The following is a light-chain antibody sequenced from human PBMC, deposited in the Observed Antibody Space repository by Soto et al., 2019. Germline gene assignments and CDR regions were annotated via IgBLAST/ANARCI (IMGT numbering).Light chain of an antibody. CDR2: SVS. V-gene: IGKV3-20*01. J-gene: IGKJ5*01. CDR1: QSVGRSY. CDR3: QQRGT. Sequence: DIVLTQSPGTLSLSPGERATLSCRASQSVGRSYLAWYQQKPGQAPRLLISSVSNRATGIPARFSGSGSGTDFTLTISSLESEDFAVYYCQQRGTFGQGTRLEIK.